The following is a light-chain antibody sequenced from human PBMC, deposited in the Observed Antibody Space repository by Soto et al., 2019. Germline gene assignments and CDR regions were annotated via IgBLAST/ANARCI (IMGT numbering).Light chain of an antibody. CDR3: QQCGSSST. CDR2: GAS. V-gene: IGKV3-20*01. Sequence: EIVLTQSPGTLSLSPGERATLSCRASQSVSNNYLAWYQQKPGQAPRLLIYGASNRATGIPDRFSGSGSGTDFTLTISSLEPEDFAVYYCQQCGSSSTFGQGTRLEIK. J-gene: IGKJ5*01. CDR1: QSVSNNY.